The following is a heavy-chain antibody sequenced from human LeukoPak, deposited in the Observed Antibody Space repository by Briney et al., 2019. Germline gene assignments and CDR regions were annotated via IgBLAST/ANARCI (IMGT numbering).Heavy chain of an antibody. CDR1: GFTFSSYA. V-gene: IGHV3-7*03. J-gene: IGHJ4*02. CDR2: IKQDGSEK. CDR3: ASGLELDY. Sequence: GGSLRLSCAASGFTFSSYAMSWVRQAPGKGLEWVANIKQDGSEKNYVDSVKGRFTISRDNAKNSLYLQMNSLRAEDTAVYYCASGLELDYWGQGTLVTVSS.